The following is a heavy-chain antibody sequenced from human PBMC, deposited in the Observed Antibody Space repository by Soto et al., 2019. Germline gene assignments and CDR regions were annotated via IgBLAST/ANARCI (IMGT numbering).Heavy chain of an antibody. V-gene: IGHV5-51*01. CDR1: GYSFTSYL. Sequence: GESLKISFKGSGYSFTSYLIGWVRQMPVKGLEWMGIIYPGDSDTRYSPSFQGQVTISADKSISTAYLQWSSLKASDTAMYYCARHVKYSSSTRIEYWGQGTLVTVCS. J-gene: IGHJ4*02. CDR3: ARHVKYSSSTRIEY. D-gene: IGHD6-6*01. CDR2: IYPGDSDT.